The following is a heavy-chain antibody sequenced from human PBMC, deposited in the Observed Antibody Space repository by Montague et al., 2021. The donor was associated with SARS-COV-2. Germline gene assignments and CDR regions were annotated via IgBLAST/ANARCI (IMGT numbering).Heavy chain of an antibody. CDR3: ARDNPVLWFGETYAFDI. V-gene: IGHV4-4*07. D-gene: IGHD3-10*01. J-gene: IGHJ3*02. Sequence: SETLSFTCTVSGGSISSYYWSWIRQPAGKGLEWIGRIYTSGSTNYNPSLKSRVTMSVDTSKNQFSLKLSSVTAADTAVYYCARDNPVLWFGETYAFDIWGQGTMVTVSS. CDR2: IYTSGST. CDR1: GGSISSYY.